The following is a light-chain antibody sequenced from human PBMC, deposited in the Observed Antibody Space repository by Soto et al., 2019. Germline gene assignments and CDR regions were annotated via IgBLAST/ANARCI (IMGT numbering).Light chain of an antibody. CDR2: AAS. CDR1: QGISSY. J-gene: IGKJ4*01. Sequence: IQLTQSPSSLSASVGDRVTITCRASQGISSYLAWYQQKPGKAPKLLIYAASTLQSGVPSRFSGSGSGTDFTLTISSLPPEDFATYYCQQLNSYPFTFGGGTKVEIK. CDR3: QQLNSYPFT. V-gene: IGKV1-9*01.